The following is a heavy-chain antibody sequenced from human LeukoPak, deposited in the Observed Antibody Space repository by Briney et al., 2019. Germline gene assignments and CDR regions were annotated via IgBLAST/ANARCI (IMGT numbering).Heavy chain of an antibody. D-gene: IGHD3-3*01. CDR1: GGSISSGGYS. CDR3: ARGTPTSGDHYDYDFWSGYYRNWFDP. Sequence: SETLSLTCAVSGGSISSGGYSWSWIRQPPGKGLEWIGYIYHSGSTYYNPSLKSRVTISVDTSKNQFSLKLSSVTAADTAVYYCARGTPTSGDHYDYDFWSGYYRNWFDPWGQGTLVTVSS. CDR2: IYHSGST. J-gene: IGHJ5*02. V-gene: IGHV4-30-2*01.